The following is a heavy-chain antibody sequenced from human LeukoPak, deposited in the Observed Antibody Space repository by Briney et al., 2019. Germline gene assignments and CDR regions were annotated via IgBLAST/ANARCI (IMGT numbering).Heavy chain of an antibody. J-gene: IGHJ6*03. CDR3: ANFYYYYYYMDV. Sequence: PGGSLRLSCAASGFTFSNHALNWVRQAPGKGLEWVSAISGSGGSTYYADSVKGRFTISRDNSKNTLYLQMNSLRAEDTAVYYCANFYYYYYYMDVWGKGTTVTVSS. CDR1: GFTFSNHA. CDR2: ISGSGGST. V-gene: IGHV3-23*01.